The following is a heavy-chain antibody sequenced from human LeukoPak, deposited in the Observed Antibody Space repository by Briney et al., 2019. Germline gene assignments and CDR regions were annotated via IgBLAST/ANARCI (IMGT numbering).Heavy chain of an antibody. CDR1: GGSISSYY. Sequence: KPSETLSLTCTVSGGSISSYYWSWIRQPPGKGLEWSGHIYYSGSTNYNPSLKSRVTISVDTSKNQFSLKLSSVTAADPAVSYCARAAMVRGVTAWFDRWGRGTLVTVSS. V-gene: IGHV4-59*01. CDR2: IYYSGST. D-gene: IGHD3-10*01. J-gene: IGHJ5*02. CDR3: ARAAMVRGVTAWFDR.